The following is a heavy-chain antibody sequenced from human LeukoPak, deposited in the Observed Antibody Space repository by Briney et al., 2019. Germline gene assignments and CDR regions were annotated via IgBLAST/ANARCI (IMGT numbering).Heavy chain of an antibody. CDR2: IRSKAYGGTT. Sequence: GGSLRLSCAASGFTFSSYAMHWVRQAPGKGLEWVGFIRSKAYGGTTEYAASVKGRFTISRDDSKSIAYLQMNSLKTEDTAVYYCTRWSDANASSGWYWRYYYYGMDVWGQGTTVTVSS. J-gene: IGHJ6*02. CDR3: TRWSDANASSGWYWRYYYYGMDV. D-gene: IGHD6-19*01. CDR1: GFTFSSYA. V-gene: IGHV3-49*04.